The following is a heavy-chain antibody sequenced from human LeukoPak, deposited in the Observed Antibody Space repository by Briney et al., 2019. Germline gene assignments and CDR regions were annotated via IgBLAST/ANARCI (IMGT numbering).Heavy chain of an antibody. CDR1: GFTFSSYW. V-gene: IGHV3-7*01. CDR3: ARAHCDFWSGYYMGYYYYYYMDV. D-gene: IGHD3-3*01. CDR2: IKQDGSEK. J-gene: IGHJ6*03. Sequence: GGSLRLSCAASGFTFSSYWMIWVRQAPGKGLEWVANIKQDGSEKYYVDSVKGRFTISRDNAKNSLYLQMNSLRAEDTAVYYCARAHCDFWSGYYMGYYYYYYMDVWGKGTTVTVSS.